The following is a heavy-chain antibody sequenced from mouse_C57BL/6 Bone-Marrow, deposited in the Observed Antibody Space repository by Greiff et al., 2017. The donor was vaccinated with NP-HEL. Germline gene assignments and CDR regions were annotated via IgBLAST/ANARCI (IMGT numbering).Heavy chain of an antibody. CDR2: IYPGDGDT. V-gene: IGHV1-80*01. D-gene: IGHD2-1*01. Sequence: QVQLQQSGAELVKPGASVKISCKASGYAFSSYWMNWVKQRPGKGLEWIGQIYPGDGDTNYNGKFKGKATLTADKSSSTAYMQLSSLTSEDSAVYFCARNEFPHGTTWFAYWGQGTLVTVSA. CDR3: ARNEFPHGTTWFAY. CDR1: GYAFSSYW. J-gene: IGHJ3*01.